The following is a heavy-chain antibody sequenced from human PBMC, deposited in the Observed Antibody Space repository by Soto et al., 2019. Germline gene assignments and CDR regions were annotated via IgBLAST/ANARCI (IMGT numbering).Heavy chain of an antibody. V-gene: IGHV3-30-3*01. J-gene: IGHJ4*02. CDR3: ARDLIMVRGVITEHPLGY. CDR1: GFTFSSYA. Sequence: SLRLSCAASGFTFSSYAMHWVRQAPGKGLEWVAVISYDGSNKYYADSVKGRLTISRDNSKNTLYLQMNSLRAEDTAVYYCARDLIMVRGVITEHPLGYWGQGTRVTVSS. CDR2: ISYDGSNK. D-gene: IGHD3-10*01.